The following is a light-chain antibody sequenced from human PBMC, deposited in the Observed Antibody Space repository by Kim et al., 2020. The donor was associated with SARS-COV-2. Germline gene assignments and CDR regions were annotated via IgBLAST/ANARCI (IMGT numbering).Light chain of an antibody. CDR2: DVD. CDR1: SSDVGGYNY. V-gene: IGLV2-14*01. J-gene: IGLJ3*02. Sequence: QSALTQPASVSGSPGQSITISCTGTSSDVGGYNYVSWYQQHPGRAPKLMIYDVDKRPSGVSTRFSGSKSGNTASLTISGLQAEEEADYYCSSYTTSSTVVFGGGTQLTVL. CDR3: SSYTTSSTVV.